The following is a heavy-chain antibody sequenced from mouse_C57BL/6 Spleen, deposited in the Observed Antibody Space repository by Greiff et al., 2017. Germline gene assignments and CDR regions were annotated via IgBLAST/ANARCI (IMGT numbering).Heavy chain of an antibody. CDR2: VYIGNGYT. CDR3: AVTVVASRAWFAY. CDR1: GYTFTSYG. Sequence: EVQLQQSGAELVRPGSSVKMSCKTSGYTFTSYGINWVKQRPGQGLEWIGYVYIGNGYTEYNEKLKGKATLTSDTSSSTAYMQLSSLTSEDSAIYCCAVTVVASRAWFAYWGQGTLVTVSA. D-gene: IGHD1-1*01. J-gene: IGHJ3*01. V-gene: IGHV1-58*01.